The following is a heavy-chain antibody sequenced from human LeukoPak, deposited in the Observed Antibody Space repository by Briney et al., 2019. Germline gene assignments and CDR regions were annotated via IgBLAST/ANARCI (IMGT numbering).Heavy chain of an antibody. D-gene: IGHD4-17*01. CDR3: ARAAGNYGDYDYFYYMDV. CDR1: GYTFTGYY. V-gene: IGHV1-2*02. J-gene: IGHJ6*03. CDR2: INPTSGGT. Sequence: ASVKVSCKASGYTFTGYYMHWVRQAPGQGLEWMGWINPTSGGTKYAQKFQGRVTMTRDTSISTAYMELNTLRSDDTAMYYCARAAGNYGDYDYFYYMDVWGKGTTVTISS.